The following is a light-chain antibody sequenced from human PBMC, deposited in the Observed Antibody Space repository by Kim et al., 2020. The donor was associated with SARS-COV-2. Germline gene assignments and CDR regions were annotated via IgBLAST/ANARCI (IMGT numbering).Light chain of an antibody. Sequence: PGKTDRTTCGGNNIGSKSVHWYPQKPGQAPVLVIYYDSDRPSGIPERFSGSNSGNTATLTISRVEAGDEADYYCQVWDSSSDHVVFGGGTQLTVL. CDR1: NIGSKS. J-gene: IGLJ2*01. V-gene: IGLV3-21*04. CDR2: YDS. CDR3: QVWDSSSDHVV.